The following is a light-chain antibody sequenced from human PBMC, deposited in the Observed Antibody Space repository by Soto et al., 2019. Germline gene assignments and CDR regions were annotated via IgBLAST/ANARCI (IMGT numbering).Light chain of an antibody. Sequence: QSALTQPASVSGSPGQSITIFCTGTSSDVGSYNYVSWYQQHPCRAPKLMIYDVSSRPSGVSNRFSGSKSGSTASLTISGLQAEDEADYFCTSYTTSSTYVFGTGTKVTVL. CDR2: DVS. CDR1: SSDVGSYNY. J-gene: IGLJ1*01. CDR3: TSYTTSSTYV. V-gene: IGLV2-14*03.